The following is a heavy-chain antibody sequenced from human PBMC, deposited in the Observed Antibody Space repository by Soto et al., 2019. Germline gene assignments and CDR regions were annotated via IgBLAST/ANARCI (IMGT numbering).Heavy chain of an antibody. CDR1: GYTFTNND. D-gene: IGHD5-18*01. CDR3: ARMESFGSLNWFDP. J-gene: IGHJ5*02. CDR2: MNPGSGDT. Sequence: ASVKGSCKASGYTFTNNDVSWVRQATGQGLEWMGWMNPGSGDTGYAQKFQGRVTMTRDISIATAYMELNSLTSEDTAIYYCARMESFGSLNWFDPWGQGTLVTVS. V-gene: IGHV1-8*02.